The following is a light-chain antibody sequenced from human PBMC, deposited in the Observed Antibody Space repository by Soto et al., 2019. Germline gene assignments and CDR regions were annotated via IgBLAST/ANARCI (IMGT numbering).Light chain of an antibody. CDR3: QQYAYSPLN. Sequence: EIVLTQSPGTLSLSPGERATLSCRASRSVGNNYLAWYQQRPGQAPNLLIYDASNRATGIPDRFSGSGSGTDFTLTITRLEPEDSAMYYCQQYAYSPLNFGGGTKVEI. V-gene: IGKV3-20*01. CDR1: RSVGNNY. J-gene: IGKJ4*01. CDR2: DAS.